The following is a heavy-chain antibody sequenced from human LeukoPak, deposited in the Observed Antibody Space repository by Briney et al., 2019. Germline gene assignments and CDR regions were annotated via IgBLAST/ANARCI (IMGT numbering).Heavy chain of an antibody. CDR3: ARDLSGCSGGSCRAAYYYYYMDV. CDR1: GGSISSYY. V-gene: IGHV4-4*07. J-gene: IGHJ6*03. CDR2: IYTSGST. D-gene: IGHD2-15*01. Sequence: PSETLSLTCTVSGGSISSYYWSWIRQPAGKGLEWIGRIYTSGSTNYNHSLKSRVTISVDKSKNQFSLKLSSVTAADTAVYYCARDLSGCSGGSCRAAYYYYYMDVWGKGTTVTVSS.